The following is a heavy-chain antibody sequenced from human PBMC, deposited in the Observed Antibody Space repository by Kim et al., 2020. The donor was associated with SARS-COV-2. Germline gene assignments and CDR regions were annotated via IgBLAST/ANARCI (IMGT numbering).Heavy chain of an antibody. J-gene: IGHJ5*02. CDR3: ATIVGAPPYNWFDP. D-gene: IGHD1-26*01. V-gene: IGHV1-24*01. Sequence: AQKFQGRVTMTEDTSTDTAYMELSSLRSEDTAVYYCATIVGAPPYNWFDPWGQGTLVTVSS.